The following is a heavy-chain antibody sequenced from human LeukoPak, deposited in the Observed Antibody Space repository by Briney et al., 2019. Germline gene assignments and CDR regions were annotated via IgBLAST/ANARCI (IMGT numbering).Heavy chain of an antibody. V-gene: IGHV4-39*07. J-gene: IGHJ4*02. Sequence: SETLSLTCTVSGDSISSSCYYWCWIRQPPGKGQEWIGIIYYSGSTYYNPSLKRRITISVDTSKIQISLKLSSVTAADTAVYYCAREWKYYDFWSGYYYFDYWGQGNLVTVSS. CDR1: GDSISSSCYY. CDR3: AREWKYYDFWSGYYYFDY. D-gene: IGHD3-3*01. CDR2: IYYSGST.